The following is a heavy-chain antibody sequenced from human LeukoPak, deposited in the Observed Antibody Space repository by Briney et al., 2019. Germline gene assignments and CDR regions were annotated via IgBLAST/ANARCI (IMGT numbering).Heavy chain of an antibody. D-gene: IGHD4-17*01. CDR2: IKQDGSKK. CDR1: GFPFSSYW. V-gene: IGHV3-7*01. Sequence: PGGSLRLSCVASGFPFSSYWMTWVRQAPGKGLEWVANIKQDGSKKSYVDSVKGRFTISRDNAKKSLYLQMNSLRAEDTAVYYCARDKSYGDSTDYWGQGTLVTVSS. CDR3: ARDKSYGDSTDY. J-gene: IGHJ4*02.